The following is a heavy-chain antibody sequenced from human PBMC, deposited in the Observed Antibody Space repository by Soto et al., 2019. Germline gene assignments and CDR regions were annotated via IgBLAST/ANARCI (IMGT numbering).Heavy chain of an antibody. Sequence: ASVKVSCKASGHTFTSYYMHWVRQAPGQGLEWMGIINPSGGSTSYAQKFQGRVTMTRDTSTSTVYMELSSLRSEDTAVYHCARGRSAVTIFGVVTSPLDYWGQGTLVTVSS. V-gene: IGHV1-46*01. J-gene: IGHJ4*02. CDR1: GHTFTSYY. CDR2: INPSGGST. D-gene: IGHD3-3*01. CDR3: ARGRSAVTIFGVVTSPLDY.